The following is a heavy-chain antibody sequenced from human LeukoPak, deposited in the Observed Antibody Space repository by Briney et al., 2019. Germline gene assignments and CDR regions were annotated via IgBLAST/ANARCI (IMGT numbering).Heavy chain of an antibody. CDR1: GGSISSYY. CDR2: IYTSGST. Sequence: SETLSLTCTVSGGSISSYYWSWIRQPAGKGLEWIGRIYTSGSTNYNPSLKSRVTMSVDTSKNQSSLKLSSVTAADTAVYYCARDIGLLWFGESEFPADAFDIWGQGTMVTVSS. V-gene: IGHV4-4*07. CDR3: ARDIGLLWFGESEFPADAFDI. D-gene: IGHD3-10*01. J-gene: IGHJ3*02.